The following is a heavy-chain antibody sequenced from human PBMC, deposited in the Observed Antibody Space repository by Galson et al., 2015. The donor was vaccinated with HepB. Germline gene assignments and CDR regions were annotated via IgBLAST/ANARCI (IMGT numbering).Heavy chain of an antibody. CDR1: TCTCGSDS. CDR2: ITSSSYYK. CDR3: ARVYTSDGQGFGMDV. Sequence: ALRLAGAASTCTCGSDSMNWVRQAPLKALEWVSSITSSSYYKYYADSVKGRFTIPRDNANSSLDLQMNSLRAEDTAVYYCARVYTSDGQGFGMDVWGQGTTVTVSS. D-gene: IGHD6-19*01. J-gene: IGHJ6*02. V-gene: IGHV3-21*01.